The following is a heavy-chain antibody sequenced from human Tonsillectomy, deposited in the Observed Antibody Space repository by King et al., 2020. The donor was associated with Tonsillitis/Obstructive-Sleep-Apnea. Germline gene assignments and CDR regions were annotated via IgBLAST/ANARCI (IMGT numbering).Heavy chain of an antibody. CDR3: ATQTTVTYFAY. CDR1: GGSIGSDY. CDR2: IYNSGST. J-gene: IGHJ4*02. V-gene: IGHV4-59*08. Sequence: VQLQESGPGLVKPSETLSLTCTVSGGSIGSDYWSWIRQPPGKGLEWIGYIYNSGSTSYNPSLKSRVTISLDTSKNQFSLKLRSVTAADTAVYYCATQTTVTYFAYWGQGTLVTVSS. D-gene: IGHD4-11*01.